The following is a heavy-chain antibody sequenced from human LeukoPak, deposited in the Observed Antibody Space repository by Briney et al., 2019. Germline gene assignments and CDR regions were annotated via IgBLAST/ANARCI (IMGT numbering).Heavy chain of an antibody. J-gene: IGHJ4*02. CDR1: GFTFSIYA. D-gene: IGHD6-19*01. CDR3: ARVSGGYGSSGWYEKDC. CDR2: ISSSSSYI. V-gene: IGHV3-21*01. Sequence: PGGSLRLSCAASGFTFSIYAMHWVRQAPGKGLEWVSSISSSSSYIYYADSVRGRFTISRDNAKNSLYLQMNSLRAEDTAVYYCARVSGGYGSSGWYEKDCWGQGTLVTVSS.